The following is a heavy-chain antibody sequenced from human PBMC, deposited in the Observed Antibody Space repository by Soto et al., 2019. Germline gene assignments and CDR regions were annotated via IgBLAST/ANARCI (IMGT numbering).Heavy chain of an antibody. CDR2: IRSKSDGGTT. CDR1: GLTFNNAW. D-gene: IGHD1-26*01. Sequence: GGSLRLSCVASGLTFNNAWMNWARQAPGKGLEWVGRIRSKSDGGTTDYAAPVKGRFTISRDDSKNMVDLQMSSLKTEDTAIYYCTTYSGAAFEYWGQGALVAVSS. CDR3: TTYSGAAFEY. V-gene: IGHV3-15*01. J-gene: IGHJ4*02.